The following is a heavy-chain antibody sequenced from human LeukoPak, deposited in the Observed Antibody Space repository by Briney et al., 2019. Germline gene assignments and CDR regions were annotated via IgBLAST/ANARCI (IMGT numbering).Heavy chain of an antibody. J-gene: IGHJ4*02. CDR1: GFTFSSYA. Sequence: PGGSLRLSCAASGFTFSSYAMSWVRQAPGKGLEWVSAISGSGGSTYYADSVKGRFTISRDNSKNTLYLQMNSLRAEDTAVYYCARGDSGYDYRFDYWGQGTLVTVSS. CDR2: ISGSGGST. V-gene: IGHV3-23*01. CDR3: ARGDSGYDYRFDY. D-gene: IGHD5-12*01.